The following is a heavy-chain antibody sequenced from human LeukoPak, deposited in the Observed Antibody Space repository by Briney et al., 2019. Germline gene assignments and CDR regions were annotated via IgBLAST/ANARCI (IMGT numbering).Heavy chain of an antibody. CDR1: GFTFSNYA. J-gene: IGHJ3*02. Sequence: GGSLRLSCAASGFTFSNYAMIWVRQAPGKGLEWVSAISGSGGGTHSADSVKGRFTISRDNSKNTLYLQTNSLRAEDTAVYYCAKVVVVGGVAFDIWGQGTMVTVSS. CDR2: ISGSGGGT. V-gene: IGHV3-23*01. D-gene: IGHD3-22*01. CDR3: AKVVVVGGVAFDI.